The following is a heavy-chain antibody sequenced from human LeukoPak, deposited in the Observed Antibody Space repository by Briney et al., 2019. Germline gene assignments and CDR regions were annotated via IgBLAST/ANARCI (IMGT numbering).Heavy chain of an antibody. CDR1: GGSISSYY. Sequence: PSETLSLTCTVSGGSISSYYWSWIRQPAGKGLEWIGRIYTSGSTNYNPSLKSRVTMSVDTSKNQFSLKLSSVTAVDTAVYYCARGNPDLREGVVFDPWGQGTLVTVSS. D-gene: IGHD2-15*01. V-gene: IGHV4-4*07. CDR3: ARGNPDLREGVVFDP. CDR2: IYTSGST. J-gene: IGHJ5*02.